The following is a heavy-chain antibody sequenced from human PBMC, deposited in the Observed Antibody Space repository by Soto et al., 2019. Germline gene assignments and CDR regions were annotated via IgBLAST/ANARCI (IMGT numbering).Heavy chain of an antibody. J-gene: IGHJ4*02. CDR1: GFTFSNYS. CDR2: ISNNSSVK. Sequence: TGGSLRLSCAVSGFTFSNYSINWVRQAPGKGLEWLSYISNNSSVKYYADSVKGRFTISRDNSKNTLYLQMNSLRGEDTAVFYCAKDLRPTAMVLIDYWGQGTLVTVSS. D-gene: IGHD5-18*01. V-gene: IGHV3-48*01. CDR3: AKDLRPTAMVLIDY.